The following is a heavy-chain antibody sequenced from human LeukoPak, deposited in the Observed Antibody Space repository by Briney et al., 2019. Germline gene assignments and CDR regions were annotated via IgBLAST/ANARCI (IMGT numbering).Heavy chain of an antibody. V-gene: IGHV3-23*01. J-gene: IGHJ4*02. CDR1: GFTFSSHA. Sequence: PGGSLRLSCGASGFTFSSHAMTWVRQAPGKGLEWVSAISISGDTTYYADAVKGRFTISRDNSKNTVYLQMNSLRAEDTAVYYCARVLRSASYCDYWGQGTQVTVSS. CDR3: ARVLRSASYCDY. CDR2: ISISGDTT. D-gene: IGHD2-15*01.